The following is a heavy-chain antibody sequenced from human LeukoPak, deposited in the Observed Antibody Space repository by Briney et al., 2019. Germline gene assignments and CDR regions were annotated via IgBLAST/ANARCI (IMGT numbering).Heavy chain of an antibody. CDR2: INNSGSYI. CDR1: GFTFSSYS. D-gene: IGHD4-17*01. V-gene: IGHV3-21*01. CDR3: ARAATRYFFAD. Sequence: PGGSLRLSCAASGFTFSSYSMNWVRQAPGKGLEWVSSINNSGSYIYYADSVKGRFTISRDNAKNSLYLQMNSLRAEDTAVYYCARAATRYFFADCRQRTLLT. J-gene: IGHJ4*01.